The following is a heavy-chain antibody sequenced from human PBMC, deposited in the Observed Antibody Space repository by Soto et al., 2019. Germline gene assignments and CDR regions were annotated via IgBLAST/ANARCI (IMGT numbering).Heavy chain of an antibody. D-gene: IGHD3-10*01. CDR1: GFTFSDYY. CDR2: ISSSGSTI. Sequence: GGSLRLSCAASGFTFSDYYMSWIRQAPGKGLEWVSYISSSGSTIYYAASVKGRFTISRDNAKNSLYLQMDSLRAEDTAVYYCAREDGSGSYYTYYYYYYGMDVWGQGTTVTVSS. J-gene: IGHJ6*02. CDR3: AREDGSGSYYTYYYYYYGMDV. V-gene: IGHV3-11*01.